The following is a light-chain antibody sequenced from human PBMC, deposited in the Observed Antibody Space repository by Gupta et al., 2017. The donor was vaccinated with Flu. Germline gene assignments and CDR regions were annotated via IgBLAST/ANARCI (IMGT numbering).Light chain of an antibody. CDR1: QSVSSSY. J-gene: IGKJ1*01. V-gene: IGKV3-20*01. CDR2: GAS. CDR3: QQYGSSPGT. Sequence: GTLSVSPGERATLSCRASQSVSSSYLAWYQQKPGQAPRLLIYGASSRATGIPDRFSGSGSGTDFTLTISRLEPEDFAGYYCQQYGSSPGTFGQGTKVEIK.